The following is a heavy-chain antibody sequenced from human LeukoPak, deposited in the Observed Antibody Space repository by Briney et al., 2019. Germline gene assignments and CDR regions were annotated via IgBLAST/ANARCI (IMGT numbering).Heavy chain of an antibody. Sequence: GGSLRLSCAASGFTFSSYAMSWVRQAPGKGLEGVSSIRGSGGSTYYEDSVKGRFTTYRDNSENTLYLQMRSLRAEDTAVYYCAKDMTDSSSWYRGYWGQGTLVTVSS. CDR3: AKDMTDSSSWYRGY. D-gene: IGHD6-13*01. CDR1: GFTFSSYA. J-gene: IGHJ4*02. CDR2: IRGSGGST. V-gene: IGHV3-23*01.